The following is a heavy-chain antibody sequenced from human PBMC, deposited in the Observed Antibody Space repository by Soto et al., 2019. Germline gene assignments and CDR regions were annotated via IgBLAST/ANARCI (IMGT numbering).Heavy chain of an antibody. CDR2: INAGNGNT. CDR1: GYTFTSYA. V-gene: IGHV1-3*01. CDR3: ARDDLWFGEFRDYYYYGMDV. J-gene: IGHJ6*02. Sequence: GASVKVSCKASGYTFTSYAMHWVRQAPGQRLEWMGWINAGNGNTNYAQKLQGRVTMTTDTSTSTAYMELRSLRSDDTAVYYCARDDLWFGEFRDYYYYGMDVWGQGTTVTVSS. D-gene: IGHD3-10*01.